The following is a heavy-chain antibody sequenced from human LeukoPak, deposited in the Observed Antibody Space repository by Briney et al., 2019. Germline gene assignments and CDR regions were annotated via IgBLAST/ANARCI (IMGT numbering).Heavy chain of an antibody. J-gene: IGHJ4*02. V-gene: IGHV1-46*01. CDR3: ARSFYYGPDY. CDR1: GYTFTSYY. D-gene: IGHD4-17*01. Sequence: ASVKVSCKASGYTFTSYYMHWVRQAPGQGLEWMGIINPSGGSTTYAQRFQGRVTMTRDTSTSTVYMEVSSLISEDTAVYYCARSFYYGPDYWGQGTLVTVSS. CDR2: INPSGGST.